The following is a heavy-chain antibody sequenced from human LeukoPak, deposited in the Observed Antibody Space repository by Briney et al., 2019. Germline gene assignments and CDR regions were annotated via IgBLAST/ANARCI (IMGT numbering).Heavy chain of an antibody. CDR3: ASWRAFRSQLIDY. Sequence: SETLSLTCAVYGGSFSGYYWSWIRQPPGKGLEWIGEINHSGSTNYNPSLKRRVTISVDKSKNQFSLKLSSVTAADTAVYYCASWRAFRSQLIDYWGQGTLVTVSS. J-gene: IGHJ4*02. D-gene: IGHD6-6*01. CDR1: GGSFSGYY. CDR2: INHSGST. V-gene: IGHV4-34*01.